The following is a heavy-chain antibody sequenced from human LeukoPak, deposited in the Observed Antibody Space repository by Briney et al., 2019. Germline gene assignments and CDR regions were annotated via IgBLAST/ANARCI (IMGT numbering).Heavy chain of an antibody. CDR2: VIPLFGIP. CDR1: RGTFGRYT. CDR3: ASATLRCSGGSCYEMDV. Sequence: SVKVSCKPSRGTFGRYTLSWVRQTPGQGLEWMGGVIPLFGIPDYAQKFQDRLTITADKSTSTAYMELSSLRSEDTAVYYCASATLRCSGGSCYEMDVWGKGTTLTVSS. V-gene: IGHV1-69*10. J-gene: IGHJ6*04. D-gene: IGHD2-15*01.